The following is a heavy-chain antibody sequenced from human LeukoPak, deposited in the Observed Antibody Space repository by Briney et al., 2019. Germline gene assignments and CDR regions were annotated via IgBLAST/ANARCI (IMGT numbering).Heavy chain of an antibody. CDR3: ANGARGAY. Sequence: GGSLRLSCAASGFTFRTAWMSWVRQALERGPEYMANIKEDGSEKYYVDSVRGRFTISRDNANSTLFLQMSSLRVDGTAVYYCANGARGAYWGQGTLVTVSS. CDR1: GFTFRTAW. V-gene: IGHV3-7*05. J-gene: IGHJ4*02. CDR2: IKEDGSEK. D-gene: IGHD4-17*01.